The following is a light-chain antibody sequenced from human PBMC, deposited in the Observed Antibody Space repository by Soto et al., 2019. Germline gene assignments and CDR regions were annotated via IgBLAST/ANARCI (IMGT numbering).Light chain of an antibody. Sequence: EIVLTQSPATLSLSPGERATLSCRASQSVSSYLAWYQQKPGQAPRLLFYGASTRATGIPGRFSGSGSGTEFTLTISSLQSEDFAVYYCQQYNNWPPWTFGQGTKVDIK. CDR3: QQYNNWPPWT. J-gene: IGKJ1*01. V-gene: IGKV3-15*01. CDR1: QSVSSY. CDR2: GAS.